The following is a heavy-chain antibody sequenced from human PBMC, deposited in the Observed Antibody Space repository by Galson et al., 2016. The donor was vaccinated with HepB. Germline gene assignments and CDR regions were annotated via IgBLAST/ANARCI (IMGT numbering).Heavy chain of an antibody. CDR2: ITNTGGST. CDR1: GVTFSSYA. J-gene: IGHJ2*01. D-gene: IGHD4-23*01. Sequence: SLRLSCAASGVTFSSYAMNWIRQAPGKGLEWVSTITNTGGSTYYADSVKGRFTISRDNSKNTVYLQMNSLRAEDTAVYYCARDFHDYGGHSVRYFDLWGRGTLVTVSS. V-gene: IGHV3-23*01. CDR3: ARDFHDYGGHSVRYFDL.